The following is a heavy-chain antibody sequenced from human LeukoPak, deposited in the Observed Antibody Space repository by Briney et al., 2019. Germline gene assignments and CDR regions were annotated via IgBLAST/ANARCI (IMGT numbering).Heavy chain of an antibody. D-gene: IGHD6-13*01. J-gene: IGHJ4*02. V-gene: IGHV4-34*01. CDR1: GGSTSSYY. CDR3: ARGLVTSAAGYYFDY. CDR2: INHSGST. Sequence: PSETLSLTCTVSGGSTSSYYWSWIRQPPGKGLEWIGEINHSGSTNYNPSLKSRVTISVDTSKNQFSLKLSSVTAADTAVYYCARGLVTSAAGYYFDYWGQGTLVTVSS.